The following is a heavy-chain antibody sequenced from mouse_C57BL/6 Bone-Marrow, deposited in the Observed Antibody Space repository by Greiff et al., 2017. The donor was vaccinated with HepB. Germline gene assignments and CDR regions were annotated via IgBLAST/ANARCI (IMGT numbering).Heavy chain of an antibody. V-gene: IGHV1-55*01. D-gene: IGHD2-1*01. J-gene: IGHJ4*01. CDR3: ARELIYYGNYEAMDY. CDR2: IYPGSGST. Sequence: QVQLQQPGAELVKPGASVKMSCKASGYTFTSYWITWVKQRPGQGLEWIGDIYPGSGSTNYNEKFKSKATLTVDTSSSTAYMQLSSLTSEDSAVYYCARELIYYGNYEAMDYWGQGTSVTVSS. CDR1: GYTFTSYW.